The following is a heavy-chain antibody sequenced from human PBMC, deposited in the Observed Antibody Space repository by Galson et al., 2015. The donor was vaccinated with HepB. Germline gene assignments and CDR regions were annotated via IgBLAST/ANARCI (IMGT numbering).Heavy chain of an antibody. J-gene: IGHJ4*02. Sequence: SLRLSCAASGFTFDDYAMHWVRQAPGKGLEWVSSISWNSGNIGYADSVRGRFTISRDNAKNSLYLQMNSLRAEDTALYYCAKSGHYYDSSGYRIIYYFDYWGQGALVTVSS. CDR2: ISWNSGNI. V-gene: IGHV3-9*01. CDR1: GFTFDDYA. CDR3: AKSGHYYDSSGYRIIYYFDY. D-gene: IGHD3-22*01.